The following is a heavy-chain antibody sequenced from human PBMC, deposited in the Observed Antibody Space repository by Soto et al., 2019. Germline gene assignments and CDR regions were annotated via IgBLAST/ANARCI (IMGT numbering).Heavy chain of an antibody. V-gene: IGHV4-39*01. CDR2: SYYTGTT. Sequence: SETLSLTCTLSGDSVSSDNFHWGWIRLPHGKGLEWIGVSYYTGTTYYNPSLKSRVTISVDTSKNQFSLKLSSVTAPDTALYFCARPTYCSSSSCSGPLHYWGQGTLVTVS. CDR3: ARPTYCSSSSCSGPLHY. CDR1: GDSVSSDNFH. D-gene: IGHD2-2*01. J-gene: IGHJ4*02.